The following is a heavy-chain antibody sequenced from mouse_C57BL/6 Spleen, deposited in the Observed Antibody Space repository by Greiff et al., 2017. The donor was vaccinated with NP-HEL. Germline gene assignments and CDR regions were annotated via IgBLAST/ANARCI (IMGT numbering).Heavy chain of an antibody. J-gene: IGHJ2*01. Sequence: EVQRVESGGGLVKPGGSLTLSCAASGFTFSDYGMHWVRQAPEKGLEWVAYISSGSSTIYYADTVKGRFTISRDNAKNTLFLQMTSLRSEDTAMYYCARYNFYYFDYWGQGTTLTVSS. V-gene: IGHV5-17*01. CDR2: ISSGSSTI. D-gene: IGHD1-3*01. CDR1: GFTFSDYG. CDR3: ARYNFYYFDY.